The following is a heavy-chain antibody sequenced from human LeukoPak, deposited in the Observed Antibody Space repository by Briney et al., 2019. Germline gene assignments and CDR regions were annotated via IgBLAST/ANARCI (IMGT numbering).Heavy chain of an antibody. D-gene: IGHD4-23*01. CDR3: ARGGYGANYYYYYYMDV. Sequence: GGSLRLSCTATGFTFSSYAMHWVRQAPGKGLEWVAVISYEGSNKYYADSVEGRFTIPRDNSKNTLYLQMNSLRAEDTAVYYCARGGYGANYYYYYYMDVWGKGTTVTVSS. V-gene: IGHV3-30*01. CDR1: GFTFSSYA. J-gene: IGHJ6*03. CDR2: ISYEGSNK.